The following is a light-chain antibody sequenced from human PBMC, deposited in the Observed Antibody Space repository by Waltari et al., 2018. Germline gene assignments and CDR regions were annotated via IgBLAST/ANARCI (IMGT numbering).Light chain of an antibody. Sequence: QSALTQPASVSGSPGQSITIPCTGTSSDAGGYNYVSWYQQHPGKAPKLMIYDVSKRPSGVSNRFSGSKSGNTASLTISGLQAEDEADYYCCSYAGSSTLVFGGGTKLTVL. J-gene: IGLJ2*01. CDR3: CSYAGSSTLV. CDR2: DVS. V-gene: IGLV2-23*02. CDR1: SSDAGGYNY.